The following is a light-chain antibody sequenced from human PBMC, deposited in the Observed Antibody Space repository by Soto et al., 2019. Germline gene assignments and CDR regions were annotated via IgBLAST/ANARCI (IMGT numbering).Light chain of an antibody. CDR2: EVS. V-gene: IGLV2-14*03. J-gene: IGLJ2*01. Sequence: QSALTQPASVSVSPGQSITISCTGTNNNIGGYNFVSWYQQHPGKVPKLIIYEVSLRPSGVSDRFSGSKSDDTASLTISGVQAEDEDDYYCSSYTTSRTQVFGGGTKLTVL. CDR3: SSYTTSRTQV. CDR1: NNNIGGYNF.